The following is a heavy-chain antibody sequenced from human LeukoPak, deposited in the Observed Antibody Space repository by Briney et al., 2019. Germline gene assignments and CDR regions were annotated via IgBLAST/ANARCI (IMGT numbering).Heavy chain of an antibody. V-gene: IGHV3-15*01. D-gene: IGHD3-9*01. J-gene: IGHJ4*02. Sequence: GGSLRLSCGASGFTFDDYWMSWVRKAPGKGQEWVGRIKSKTDGGTTDYAAPVKGRFSISRDDSKNTLYLQMNSLKTEDTAVYYCSTDSTIVYWGQGTLVTVSS. CDR3: STDSTIVY. CDR1: GFTFDDYW. CDR2: IKSKTDGGTT.